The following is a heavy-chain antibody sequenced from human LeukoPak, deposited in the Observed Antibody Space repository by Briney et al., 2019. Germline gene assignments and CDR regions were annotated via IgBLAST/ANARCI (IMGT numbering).Heavy chain of an antibody. V-gene: IGHV3-74*01. CDR2: INSDGIST. CDR1: GFTFSSCW. D-gene: IGHD6-13*01. J-gene: IGHJ4*02. CDR3: ARVKKPGKTIAAAGSD. Sequence: PGGSLRLSCAASGFTFSSCWMDWVRQAPGQGLVWVSRINSDGISTIYVDSAKGRFTMSRDNAKNTLYLQMNSLRAEDTAVYYCARVKKPGKTIAAAGSDWGQGTLVTVSS.